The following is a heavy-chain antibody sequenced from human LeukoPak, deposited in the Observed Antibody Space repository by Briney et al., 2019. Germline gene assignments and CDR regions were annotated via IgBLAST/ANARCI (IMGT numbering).Heavy chain of an antibody. CDR1: GYTFTSYG. V-gene: IGHV1-2*02. CDR2: INPKSGGP. D-gene: IGHD4-11*01. CDR3: ARDPGHDTSNYGGLDF. Sequence: ASVKVSCKASGYTFTSYGISWVRQAPGQGLEWMGWINPKSGGPIYVQKFQGRVTLTRDTSIDTVYLELSSLKSDDTAVYYCARDPGHDTSNYGGLDFWGQGTLVTVSS. J-gene: IGHJ4*02.